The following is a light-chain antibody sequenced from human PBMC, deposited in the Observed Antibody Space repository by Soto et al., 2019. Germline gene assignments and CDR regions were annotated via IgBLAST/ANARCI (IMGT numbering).Light chain of an antibody. J-gene: IGKJ5*01. Sequence: DIQMTQSPSSLSASVGNRVTINCQASQDIATYLNWYQQKPGKAPNLLIYDASNLETGVPSRFSGGGSGTDFTFTISSLQAEDIATYFCQQYDSVFTFGQGTRREIK. CDR2: DAS. V-gene: IGKV1-33*01. CDR3: QQYDSVFT. CDR1: QDIATY.